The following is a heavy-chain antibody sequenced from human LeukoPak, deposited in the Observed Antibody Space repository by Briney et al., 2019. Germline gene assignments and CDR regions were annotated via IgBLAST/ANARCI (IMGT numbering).Heavy chain of an antibody. D-gene: IGHD3-16*01. V-gene: IGHV4-59*08. CDR2: IYYSGST. J-gene: IGHJ4*02. CDR3: AGLTPPYYFDY. CDR1: GGSISTNY. Sequence: SETLSLTCTVSGGSISTNYWSWIRQPPGKGLEWIGYIYYSGSTNYNPSLKSRVTISVDTSKNQFSLNLSSVTAADTAVYYCAGLTPPYYFDYWGQGTLVTVSS.